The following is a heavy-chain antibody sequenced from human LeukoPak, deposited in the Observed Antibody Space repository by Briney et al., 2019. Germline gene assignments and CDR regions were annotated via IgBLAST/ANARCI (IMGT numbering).Heavy chain of an antibody. D-gene: IGHD4-23*01. CDR1: GFDFSNYY. CDR2: IKYDGTDN. V-gene: IGHV3-7*01. J-gene: IGHJ4*02. Sequence: GGSVRLSCKASGFDFSNYYMSWVRQAPGKGLEWLANIKYDGTDNYYVDSVKGRFTISRDNAKNSLYLQMSSLRAEDTAVYYCTRDEGATVATYRFDFWGQGTLVTVSS. CDR3: TRDEGATVATYRFDF.